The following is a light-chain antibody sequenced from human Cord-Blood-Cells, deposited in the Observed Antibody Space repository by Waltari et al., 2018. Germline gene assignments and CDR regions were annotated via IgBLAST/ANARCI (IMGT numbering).Light chain of an antibody. V-gene: IGKV3D-20*01. CDR3: QQYGSSPT. Sequence: EIVFTQSPAPLSLSPGERATLSCGASQGVSSSYLAWYQQKPGLAPRLLIYDASSRATVIPDRFSGSGSGTDCTLTISRLEPEDFAVYYCQQYGSSPTFGQGTKVEIK. J-gene: IGKJ1*01. CDR1: QGVSSSY. CDR2: DAS.